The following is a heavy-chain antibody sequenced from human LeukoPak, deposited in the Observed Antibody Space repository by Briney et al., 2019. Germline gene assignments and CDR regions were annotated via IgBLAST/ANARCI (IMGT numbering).Heavy chain of an antibody. CDR3: ARDPDYDDYGATGAFDI. CDR1: GFTSSSYW. CDR2: INSDGSST. Sequence: GGSLRLSCAASGFTSSSYWMHWVRQAPGKGLVWVSRINSDGSSTSYADSVKGRFTISRDNAKNTLYLQMNSLRAEDTAVYYCARDPDYDDYGATGAFDIWGQGTMVTVSS. V-gene: IGHV3-74*01. D-gene: IGHD4-17*01. J-gene: IGHJ3*02.